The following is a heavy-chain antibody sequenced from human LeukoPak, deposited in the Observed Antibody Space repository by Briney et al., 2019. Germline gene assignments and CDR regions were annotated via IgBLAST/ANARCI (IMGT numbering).Heavy chain of an antibody. J-gene: IGHJ6*03. CDR2: IRYDRSNK. D-gene: IGHD2-2*01. CDR1: GFTFSSYG. Sequence: GGSLRLSCAASGFTFSSYGMHWVRQAPGKGLEWVAFIRYDRSNKYYADSVKGRFTISRDNSKNTLYLQMNSLRAEDTAVYYCVVPTTDYYYYYYMDVWGKGTTVTISS. V-gene: IGHV3-30*02. CDR3: VVPTTDYYYYYYMDV.